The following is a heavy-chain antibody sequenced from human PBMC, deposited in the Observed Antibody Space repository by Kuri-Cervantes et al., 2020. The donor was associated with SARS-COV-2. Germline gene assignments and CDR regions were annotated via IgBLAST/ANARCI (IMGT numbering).Heavy chain of an antibody. V-gene: IGHV3-30*04. CDR2: ISGDGGYK. Sequence: GGSLRLSCAASGFTFSSYAMHWVRQAPGRGLEWVGLISGDGGYKFYGDSVKGRFTISRDNSKNTLFLQMNFLRPEDTAMYYCAARNFDYWGQGTLVTVSS. CDR3: AARNFDY. J-gene: IGHJ4*02. D-gene: IGHD6-6*01. CDR1: GFTFSSYA.